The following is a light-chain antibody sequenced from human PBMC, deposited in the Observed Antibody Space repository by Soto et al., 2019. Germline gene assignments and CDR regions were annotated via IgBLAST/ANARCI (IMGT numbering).Light chain of an antibody. J-gene: IGKJ3*01. CDR3: QQYNSYRIFT. V-gene: IGKV1-5*03. Sequence: DIQMTQSPSTLSASVGDRVIITCRASESIRSWLAWYQQRPGKAPELLISKASTLESGVPSRFSGSGSGTEFTLTISSLQPDDFATHYCQQYNSYRIFTFGPGTKVDIK. CDR1: ESIRSW. CDR2: KAS.